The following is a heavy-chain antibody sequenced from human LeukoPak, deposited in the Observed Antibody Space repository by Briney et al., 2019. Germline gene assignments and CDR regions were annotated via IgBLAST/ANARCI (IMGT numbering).Heavy chain of an antibody. CDR1: GGSVSSGSYY. J-gene: IGHJ4*02. CDR2: IYYSGST. Sequence: SESLSLTCTVSGGSVSSGSYYWSWIRQPPGKGLEWIGSIYYSGSTYYNPSLKSRVPISVDTSKNQFSLKLSSVTAADTAVYYCARFLAVAGTYFDYWGQGTLVTVSS. CDR3: ARFLAVAGTYFDY. V-gene: IGHV4-39*01. D-gene: IGHD6-19*01.